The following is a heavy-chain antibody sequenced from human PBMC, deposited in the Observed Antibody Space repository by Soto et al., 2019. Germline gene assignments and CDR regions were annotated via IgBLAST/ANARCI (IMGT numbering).Heavy chain of an antibody. J-gene: IGHJ5*02. CDR3: AGGRPSFGCLNSRLDP. D-gene: IGHD3-3*01. V-gene: IGHV1-2*04. CDR2: MNPNSGDT. CDR1: GYTFTAHY. Sequence: ASVKVSCNASGYTFTAHYMHWVRQAPGQGPEWMGWMNPNSGDTNYAQKFQGWVTMTRDTSINTAYMEVTRLTSDDTAVYYCAGGRPSFGCLNSRLDPCGQGSLVTV.